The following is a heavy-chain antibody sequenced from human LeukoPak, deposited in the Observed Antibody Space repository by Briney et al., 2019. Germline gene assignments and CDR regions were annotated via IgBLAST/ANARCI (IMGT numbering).Heavy chain of an antibody. Sequence: GGSLGLSCAASGFTFSSYWMTWIRHAAGKRLECVANIKQDGSEKYYVDSVKGRFTISRDNAKNSLYLQMNSLRAEDTAVYYCARDTGGGYSCYDCWGQGTLVTVSS. J-gene: IGHJ4*02. D-gene: IGHD5-18*01. CDR1: GFTFSSYW. CDR2: IKQDGSEK. CDR3: ARDTGGGYSCYDC. V-gene: IGHV3-7*01.